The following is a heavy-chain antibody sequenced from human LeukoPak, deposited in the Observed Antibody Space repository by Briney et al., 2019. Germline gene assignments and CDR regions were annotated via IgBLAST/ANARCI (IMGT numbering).Heavy chain of an antibody. CDR2: ISAYNGNT. Sequence: ASVKVSCKASGYTFTSYGISWVRQAPGQGLEWMGWISAYNGNTNYAQKLQGRVTITTDTSTSTAYMELRSLRSDDTAVYYCARGSVRGVIPLLHCYYGMDVWGQGTTVTVSS. D-gene: IGHD3-10*01. CDR1: GYTFTSYG. V-gene: IGHV1-18*01. CDR3: ARGSVRGVIPLLHCYYGMDV. J-gene: IGHJ6*02.